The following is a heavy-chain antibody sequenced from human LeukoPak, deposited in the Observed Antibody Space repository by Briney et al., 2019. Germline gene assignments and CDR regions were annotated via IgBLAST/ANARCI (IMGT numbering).Heavy chain of an antibody. CDR1: GGSISGYY. Sequence: SGTLSLICTVSGGSISGYYWTWIRQSPGKGLEWIGYIHYSGSANYNPSLKSRVTISVDTSKNQFSLKLSSVTAADTAVYYCARDLGGMDVWGQGTTVTVSS. CDR2: IHYSGSA. J-gene: IGHJ6*02. CDR3: ARDLGGMDV. D-gene: IGHD3-16*01. V-gene: IGHV4-59*01.